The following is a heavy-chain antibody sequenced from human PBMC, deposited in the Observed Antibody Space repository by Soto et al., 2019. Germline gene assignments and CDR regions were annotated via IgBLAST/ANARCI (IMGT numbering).Heavy chain of an antibody. CDR2: IYYTGST. CDR3: ATAKTTLYNWFDP. CDR1: GGSINSYY. J-gene: IGHJ5*02. V-gene: IGHV4-59*08. D-gene: IGHD1-7*01. Sequence: PSETLSLTCTVSGGSINSYYWSWIRQPPGKGLEWIGQIYYTGSTNYNPSLKGRVTISVDRSKNQFSLRLSSVTAADTAVYYCATAKTTLYNWFDPWGQGTLVTVSS.